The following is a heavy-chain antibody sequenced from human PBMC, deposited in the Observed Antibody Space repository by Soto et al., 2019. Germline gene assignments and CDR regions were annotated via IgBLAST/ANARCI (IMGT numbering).Heavy chain of an antibody. CDR2: ISDDGASI. Sequence: GGSLRLSCEASGFSFCSFAMNWVRQAPGRGLEWVSYISDDGASIYYADSLKGRFTISRDNAENSLSLQMNNLRAEDTAVYYCARENSVQAWLHHFDHWGLGTLVTASS. CDR1: GFSFCSFA. CDR3: ARENSVQAWLHHFDH. D-gene: IGHD5-18*01. V-gene: IGHV3-48*03. J-gene: IGHJ4*02.